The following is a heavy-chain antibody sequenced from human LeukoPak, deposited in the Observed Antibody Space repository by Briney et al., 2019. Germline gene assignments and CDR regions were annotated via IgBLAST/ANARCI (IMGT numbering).Heavy chain of an antibody. J-gene: IGHJ4*02. Sequence: SETLSLTCTVSGGSISSSSYYWGWIRQPTGKGLEWIGSIYYSGSTYYNPSLKSRVTISVDTSKNQFSLKLSSVTAADTAVYYCARVRDGYNRPYFDYWGQGTLVTVSS. CDR3: ARVRDGYNRPYFDY. D-gene: IGHD5-24*01. CDR1: GGSISSSSYY. CDR2: IYYSGST. V-gene: IGHV4-39*07.